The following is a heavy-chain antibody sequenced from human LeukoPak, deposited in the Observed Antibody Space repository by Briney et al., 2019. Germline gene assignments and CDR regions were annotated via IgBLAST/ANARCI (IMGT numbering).Heavy chain of an antibody. Sequence: GGSLRLSCGASGFTLSSCAMSWVRQAPGQGLEWVSAIGSSGGTTYYADSVKGRFTISRDDSKYTLNLQMNSLRVEDTAVYYCAALSYDFWSGINWFDPWGQGTLVTVSP. J-gene: IGHJ5*02. V-gene: IGHV3-23*01. CDR3: AALSYDFWSGINWFDP. CDR1: GFTLSSCA. D-gene: IGHD3-3*01. CDR2: IGSSGGTT.